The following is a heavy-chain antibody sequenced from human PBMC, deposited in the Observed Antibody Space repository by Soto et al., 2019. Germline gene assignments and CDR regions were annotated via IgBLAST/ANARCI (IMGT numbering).Heavy chain of an antibody. V-gene: IGHV4-34*01. CDR2: INHSGST. Sequence: QVQLQQWGAGLLKPSETLSLTCAVYSGSFSGYYWSWLRQPPGKGRESFGEINHSGSTNYNPSLKSRVTRSVDTSMTQYSLKLSSVTAADTAVYYCAQAGVESGALYYYCYCGMDVWGQGTTVTVSS. CDR1: SGSFSGYY. CDR3: AQAGVESGALYYYCYCGMDV. D-gene: IGHD2-15*01. J-gene: IGHJ6*02.